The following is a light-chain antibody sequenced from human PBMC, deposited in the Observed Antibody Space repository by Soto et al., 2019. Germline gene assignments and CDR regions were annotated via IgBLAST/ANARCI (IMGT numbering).Light chain of an antibody. CDR2: DAS. CDR3: QQSHNRPFT. J-gene: IGKJ3*01. Sequence: MTQSPSSLSASVGDWITITCRASRDIGSDLHWYQHKPGQAPSLLIYDASKSAFGVPSRFSGSGSGTQFTFTISGVQPEDNATYYCQQSHNRPFTFGPGTKVDIK. V-gene: IGKV1-33*01. CDR1: RDIGSD.